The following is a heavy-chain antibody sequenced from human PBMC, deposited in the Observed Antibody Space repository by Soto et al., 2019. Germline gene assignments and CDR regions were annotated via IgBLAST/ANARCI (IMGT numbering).Heavy chain of an antibody. V-gene: IGHV4-34*01. D-gene: IGHD4-17*01. Sequence: SETLSLTCAVYGGSFSGYYWSWIRQPPGKGLEWIGEINHSGSTNYNPSLKSRVTISVDTSKNQFSLKLSSVTAADTAVYYCARWAFTVTPLQYYYYYYMDVWGKGTTVTVSS. CDR1: GGSFSGYY. J-gene: IGHJ6*03. CDR2: INHSGST. CDR3: ARWAFTVTPLQYYYYYYMDV.